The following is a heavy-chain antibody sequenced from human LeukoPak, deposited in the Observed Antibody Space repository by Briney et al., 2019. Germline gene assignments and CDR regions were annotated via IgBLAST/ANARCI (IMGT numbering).Heavy chain of an antibody. V-gene: IGHV3-7*01. CDR3: AREVVVVIAEDAFDL. D-gene: IGHD2-21*01. CDR2: IKQDGSEK. CDR1: GFTFSSYW. Sequence: GGSLRLSCAASGFTFSSYWMSWVRQAPGKGLEWVANIKQDGSEKYYVDSVKGRFTISRDNAKNSLYLQMNSLRAEDTAVYYCAREVVVVIAEDAFDLWGQGTMVTVSS. J-gene: IGHJ3*01.